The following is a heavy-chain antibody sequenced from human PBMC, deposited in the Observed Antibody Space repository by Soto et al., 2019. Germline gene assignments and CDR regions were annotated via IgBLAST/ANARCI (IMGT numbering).Heavy chain of an antibody. V-gene: IGHV5-51*01. D-gene: IGHD6-6*01. Sequence: PGESLKISCKGSGYSFTSYWIGWVRQMPGKGLEWMGIIYPGDSDTRYSPSFQGQVTISADKSISTAYLEWSSLKASDTVMYYCARGTWLECSSPSYYGMDVWGEGTTVTFSS. CDR1: GYSFTSYW. CDR2: IYPGDSDT. J-gene: IGHJ6*04. CDR3: ARGTWLECSSPSYYGMDV.